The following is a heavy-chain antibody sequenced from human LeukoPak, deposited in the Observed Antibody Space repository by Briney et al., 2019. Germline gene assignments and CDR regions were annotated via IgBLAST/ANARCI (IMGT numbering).Heavy chain of an antibody. CDR2: ISSSGGTI. D-gene: IGHD6-19*01. CDR3: AGPPSSGWLSDAFDM. V-gene: IGHV3-11*01. CDR1: GFTVSINY. Sequence: GGSLRLSCTASGFTVSINYMSWVRQAPGKGLEWVSYISSSGGTIYYADFVKGRFTISRDNAKNSLYLQMNSLRAEDTAVYYCAGPPSSGWLSDAFDMWGQGTMVTVSS. J-gene: IGHJ3*02.